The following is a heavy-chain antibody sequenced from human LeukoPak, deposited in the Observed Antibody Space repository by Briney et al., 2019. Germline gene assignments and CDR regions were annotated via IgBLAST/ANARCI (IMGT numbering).Heavy chain of an antibody. V-gene: IGHV3-23*01. J-gene: IGHJ6*03. Sequence: GGSLRLSCAASGFTFSSYAMSWVRQAPGKGLEWVSGISGSGGSTYYADSVKGRFTISRDNSKNTLYLQMNSLRDEDTAVYYCAKGRQQLTYYYYYMDVWGKGTTVTASS. D-gene: IGHD6-13*01. CDR3: AKGRQQLTYYYYYMDV. CDR2: ISGSGGST. CDR1: GFTFSSYA.